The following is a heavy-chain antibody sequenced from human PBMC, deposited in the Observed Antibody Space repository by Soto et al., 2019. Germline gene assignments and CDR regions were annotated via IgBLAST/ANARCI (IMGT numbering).Heavy chain of an antibody. Sequence: QVQLQQWGAGLLKPSETLSLTCAVYGGSFSGYYWSWVRQPPGKGLEWIGEINHSGSTNYNPSLKSRVTIAVDTSKNQFSLKLSSVTAADTAVYYCARGDPMVRGPKEYYFDYWGQGTLVTVSS. J-gene: IGHJ4*02. D-gene: IGHD3-10*01. CDR2: INHSGST. CDR1: GGSFSGYY. CDR3: ARGDPMVRGPKEYYFDY. V-gene: IGHV4-34*01.